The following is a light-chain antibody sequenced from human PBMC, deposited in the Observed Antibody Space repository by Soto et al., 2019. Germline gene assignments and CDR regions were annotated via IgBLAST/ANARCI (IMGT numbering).Light chain of an antibody. Sequence: DIQMTQSPSSLSASVGDRVTITCQASQDISNYLNWYQQKPGKAPKLLIYDASSLEAGVPSRFSASGSGTDFTFTISSLQPEDIATYYCQQYINLPYTFGQGTKLEI. V-gene: IGKV1-33*01. CDR2: DAS. CDR3: QQYINLPYT. J-gene: IGKJ2*01. CDR1: QDISNY.